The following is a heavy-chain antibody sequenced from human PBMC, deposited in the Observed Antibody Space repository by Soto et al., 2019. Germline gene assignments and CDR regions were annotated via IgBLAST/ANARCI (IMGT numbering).Heavy chain of an antibody. CDR3: AREHGDDYYYYGMDV. CDR1: GGSISSGDYY. CDR2: IYYSGST. D-gene: IGHD4-17*01. Sequence: QVQLQESGPGLVKPSQTLSLTCTVSGGSISSGDYYWSWIRQPPGKGLEWIGYIYYSGSTYYNPSLKSRVTISVDTSKNRFSLKLSSVTAADTAVYYCAREHGDDYYYYGMDVWGQGTTVTVSS. V-gene: IGHV4-30-4*01. J-gene: IGHJ6*02.